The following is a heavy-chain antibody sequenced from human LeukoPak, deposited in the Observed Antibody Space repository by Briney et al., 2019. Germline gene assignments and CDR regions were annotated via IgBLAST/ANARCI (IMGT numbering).Heavy chain of an antibody. CDR2: IYPGDSDT. Sequence: GESLKISCKGSGYSFTSYWIGWVRQMPGKGLEWMAIIYPGDSDTRYSPSFQGQVTISADKSISTAYLQWGSLKASDTAMYYCASYFDILTAHDAFDIWGRGTMVTVSS. V-gene: IGHV5-51*01. CDR3: ASYFDILTAHDAFDI. J-gene: IGHJ3*02. CDR1: GYSFTSYW. D-gene: IGHD3-9*01.